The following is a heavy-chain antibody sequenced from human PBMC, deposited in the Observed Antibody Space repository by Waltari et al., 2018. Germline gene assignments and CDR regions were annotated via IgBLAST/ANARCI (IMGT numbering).Heavy chain of an antibody. CDR3: AKDRAAAGSYYYMDV. CDR2: ISWNSGSI. J-gene: IGHJ6*03. D-gene: IGHD6-13*01. V-gene: IGHV3-9*01. Sequence: EVQLVESGGGLVQPGRSLRLSCAASGFTFDDYAMHWVRPAPGKGLEWVSGISWNSGSIGDADSVKGRFTISRDNAKNSLYLQMNSLRAEDTALYYCAKDRAAAGSYYYMDVWGKGTTVTVSS. CDR1: GFTFDDYA.